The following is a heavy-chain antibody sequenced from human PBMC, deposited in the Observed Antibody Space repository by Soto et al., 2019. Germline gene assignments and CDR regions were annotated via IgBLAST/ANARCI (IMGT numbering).Heavy chain of an antibody. CDR1: GGSFSGHF. CDR2: IYYSGST. CDR3: ARWFNYPIIVLVPAAQYNWFDP. J-gene: IGHJ5*02. V-gene: IGHV4-34*01. Sequence: SETLSLTCAVYGGSFSGHFWTWIRQPPGKGLEWIGSIYYSGSTYYNPSLKSRVTISVDTSKNQFSLKLSSVTAADTAVYYCARWFNYPIIVLVPAAQYNWFDPWGQGTPVTVSS. D-gene: IGHD2-2*01.